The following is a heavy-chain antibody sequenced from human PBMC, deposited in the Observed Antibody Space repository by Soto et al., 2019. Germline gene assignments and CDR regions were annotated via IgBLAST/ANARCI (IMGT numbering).Heavy chain of an antibody. V-gene: IGHV1-69*02. CDR1: GDTFSRHT. CDR2: IIPILGIA. D-gene: IGHD4-17*01. CDR3: ARVAERGTVIKGYYYYMDV. Sequence: QVQLVQSGAEVKKPGSSVKVSCKASGDTFSRHTISWVRQAPGQGLEWMGRIIPILGIANYAQKFQGRVTITADKSTSTAYMDLSSLRSEDTAVYYCARVAERGTVIKGYYYYMDVWGKGTTVTVSS. J-gene: IGHJ6*03.